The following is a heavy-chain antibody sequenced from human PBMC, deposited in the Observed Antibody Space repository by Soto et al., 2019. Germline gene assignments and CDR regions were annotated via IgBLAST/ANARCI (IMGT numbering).Heavy chain of an antibody. J-gene: IGHJ4*02. CDR1: GFTFSSYA. Sequence: EVQLLASGGGLVQPGGSLRLSCAASGFTFSSYAMSWVRQAPGKGLEWVSAISGSGVNTYYADSLKGRFTISRDNSKNTLYLKRDGLGAEDTAVYYWAKGSSGYQYYFAYWGQEPLFTVSS. D-gene: IGHD3-22*01. CDR3: AKGSSGYQYYFAY. V-gene: IGHV3-23*01. CDR2: ISGSGVNT.